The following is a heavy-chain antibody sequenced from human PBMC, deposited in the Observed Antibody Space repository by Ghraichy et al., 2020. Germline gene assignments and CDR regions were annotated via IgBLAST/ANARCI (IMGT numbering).Heavy chain of an antibody. CDR3: ARDYCSSASCYRRGTAFDI. CDR1: GFTVSSNY. CDR2: IYSGGDT. Sequence: GESLNISCAASGFTVSSNYMSWVRQAPGKGPQWVSVIYSGGDTYYADSVKGRFTISRDNSKNTLYLQMNSLRAEDTAVYYCARDYCSSASCYRRGTAFDIWGQGTMVTVSS. V-gene: IGHV3-53*01. D-gene: IGHD2-2*02. J-gene: IGHJ3*02.